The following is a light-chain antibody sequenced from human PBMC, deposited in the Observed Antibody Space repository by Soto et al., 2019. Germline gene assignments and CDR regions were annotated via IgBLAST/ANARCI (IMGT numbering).Light chain of an antibody. Sequence: QSALTQPASVSGSPGQSINISCTGTSSDIGSYNLVSWYQHNPGKAPKLIIYEGNKRPSGVSNRFSGSKSGNTDSLTISGLQAEDEADYYCCSYADSSTWVFGGGTKLTVL. V-gene: IGLV2-23*01. CDR2: EGN. CDR1: SSDIGSYNL. J-gene: IGLJ3*02. CDR3: CSYADSSTWV.